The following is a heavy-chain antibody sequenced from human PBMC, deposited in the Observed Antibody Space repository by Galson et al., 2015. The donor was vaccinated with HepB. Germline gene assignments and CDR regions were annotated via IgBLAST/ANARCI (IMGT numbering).Heavy chain of an antibody. J-gene: IGHJ5*02. CDR3: ARRGGSGLYFFDP. CDR2: INPHTGGT. V-gene: IGHV1-2*02. Sequence: SVKVSCTASGYTFTDFHIHWVRKAPGQGLEWMGWINPHTGGTKCDQKFQGRVTLTKDMSISTAYMDLNSLTFDDSAVYYCARRGGSGLYFFDPWGQGSLVTVSS. D-gene: IGHD3-3*01. CDR1: GYTFTDFH.